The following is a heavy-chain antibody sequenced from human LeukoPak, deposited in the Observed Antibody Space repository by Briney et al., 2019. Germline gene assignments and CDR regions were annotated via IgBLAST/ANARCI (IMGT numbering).Heavy chain of an antibody. Sequence: PSETLSLICTVSGGSISSSSYYWGWIRQPPGKGLEWIGSIYYSGSTYYNPSLKSRVTISVDTSKNQFSLKLSSVTAADTAVYYCARLQWYTLFDWGQGTLVTVSS. D-gene: IGHD4-23*01. CDR3: ARLQWYTLFD. V-gene: IGHV4-39*01. CDR2: IYYSGST. J-gene: IGHJ4*02. CDR1: GGSISSSSYY.